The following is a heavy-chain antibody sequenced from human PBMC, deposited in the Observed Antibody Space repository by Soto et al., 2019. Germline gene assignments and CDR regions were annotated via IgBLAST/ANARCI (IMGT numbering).Heavy chain of an antibody. V-gene: IGHV4-30-4*01. CDR1: GGSISSGDYY. J-gene: IGHJ3*02. Sequence: SETLSLTCTVSGGSISSGDYYWSWIRQPPGKGLEWIGYIYYSGSTYYNPSLKSRVTISVDTSKNQFSLKLSSVTAADTAVYYCARDPLGATNAFDIWGQGTMVTV. CDR3: ARDPLGATNAFDI. D-gene: IGHD1-26*01. CDR2: IYYSGST.